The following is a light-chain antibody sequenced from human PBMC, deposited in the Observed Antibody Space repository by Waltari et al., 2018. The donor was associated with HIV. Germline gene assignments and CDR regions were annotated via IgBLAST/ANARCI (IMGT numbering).Light chain of an antibody. CDR2: AAS. CDR3: QQSYSTPGYT. CDR1: QSISTS. V-gene: IGKV1-39*01. J-gene: IGKJ2*01. Sequence: DIQMTQSPSSLSASVGDRVTITCRASQSISTSLNWNKQKQGKSPRLLIYAASSLQIGCPSRFSGSGSGTDFTLTSSRLQPEDFATYYCQQSYSTPGYTFGQGTKLEIK.